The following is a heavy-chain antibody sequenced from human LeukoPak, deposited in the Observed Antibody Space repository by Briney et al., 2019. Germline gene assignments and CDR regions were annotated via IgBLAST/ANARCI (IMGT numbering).Heavy chain of an antibody. D-gene: IGHD6-13*01. CDR1: DGSISTNNW. CDR2: IYHSGST. V-gene: IGHV4-4*02. CDR3: ARSIAAAGNWFDP. Sequence: SETLSLTCAVSDGSISTNNWWSWVRQPPGKGLEWIGEIYHSGSTNYSPSLKSRVTISVDKSKNQFSLKLSSVTAADTAVYYCARSIAAAGNWFDPWGQGTLVTVSS. J-gene: IGHJ5*02.